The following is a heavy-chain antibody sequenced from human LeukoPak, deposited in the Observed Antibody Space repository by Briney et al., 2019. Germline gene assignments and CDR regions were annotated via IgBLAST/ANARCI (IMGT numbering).Heavy chain of an antibody. CDR3: ASFAGTTTGYYFDY. CDR2: IYHSGST. D-gene: IGHD1-1*01. CDR1: GGSISSNNW. Sequence: DPSGTLSLTCAVSGGSISSNNWWSWVRQPPGKGLEWIGEIYHSGSTNYNLSLKSRVTISVDKSKNQFSLKLSSVTAADTAVYYCASFAGTTTGYYFDYWGQGTLVTVSS. V-gene: IGHV4-4*02. J-gene: IGHJ4*02.